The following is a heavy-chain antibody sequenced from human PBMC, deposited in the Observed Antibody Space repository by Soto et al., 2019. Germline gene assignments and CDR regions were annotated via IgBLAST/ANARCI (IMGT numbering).Heavy chain of an antibody. J-gene: IGHJ4*02. CDR3: ATLGLQQAF. Sequence: GGSLRLSCAASGFTFNTWMHWVRQAPGEGLVWVSSIDSDGSITSYADSVRGRFTISRDNAKNTLYLQMNSLRAEDTAVYYCATLGLQQAFWGQGTLVTVSS. D-gene: IGHD2-21*02. V-gene: IGHV3-74*01. CDR2: IDSDGSIT. CDR1: GFTFNTW.